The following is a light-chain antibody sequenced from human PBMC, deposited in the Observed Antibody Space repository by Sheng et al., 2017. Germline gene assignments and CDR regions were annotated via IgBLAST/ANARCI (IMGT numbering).Light chain of an antibody. CDR1: QSVSSSY. V-gene: IGKV3D-15*03. J-gene: IGKJ1*01. CDR3: QQYDNWQT. CDR2: GAS. Sequence: EIVMTQSPATLSVSPGERATLSCRASQSVSSSYLAWYQQKPGQAPRLLISGASIRATGIPARFSGSGSGTEFTLTISILQSEDFAVYYCQQYDNWQTFGQGTKVEI.